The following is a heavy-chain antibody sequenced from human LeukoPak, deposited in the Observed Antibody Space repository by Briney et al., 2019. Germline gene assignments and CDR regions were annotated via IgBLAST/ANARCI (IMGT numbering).Heavy chain of an antibody. J-gene: IGHJ1*01. CDR1: GFTSNRCW. V-gene: IGHV3-7*01. CDR3: TSWGDTTAEYFQR. Sequence: GGSLRLSCVVSGFTSNRCWMNWVHQAPGKGLEWVAHINPDGRDTYYVDSVKGRFTISRDNAQNSMYLQMNSLRVEDTAVYYCTSWGDTTAEYFQRWGQGALVTVSS. CDR2: INPDGRDT. D-gene: IGHD2-21*02.